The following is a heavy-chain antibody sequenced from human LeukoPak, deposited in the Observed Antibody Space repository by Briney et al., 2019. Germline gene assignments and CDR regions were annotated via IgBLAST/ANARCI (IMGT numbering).Heavy chain of an antibody. CDR2: IYHSGST. J-gene: IGHJ4*02. Sequence: PSETLSLTCAVSGYSISSGFYWDWIRQPPGKGLEWIGTIYHSGSTYYNPSLKSRVTISVDTSTNQFSLKLSSVTAADTAVFHCARQGPYCGGDCSNYFDFWGQGILVTVSS. D-gene: IGHD2-21*01. CDR3: ARQGPYCGGDCSNYFDF. CDR1: GYSISSGFY. V-gene: IGHV4-38-2*01.